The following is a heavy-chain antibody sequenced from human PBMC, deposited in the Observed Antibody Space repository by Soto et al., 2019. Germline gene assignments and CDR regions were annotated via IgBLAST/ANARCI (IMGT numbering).Heavy chain of an antibody. CDR3: VRPLPSGRNYGLDV. Sequence: EVQLVEAGGGLIQPGGSLRLSCAASGLTVSNAYMAWVRQAPGMGLEWVSVIYDNGTTYYADSVKGRFTLARDTSTNTVSLQKDSLRAEDTAVYYCVRPLPSGRNYGLDVWGQGTTVTVSS. CDR2: IYDNGTT. V-gene: IGHV3-53*01. D-gene: IGHD3-10*01. J-gene: IGHJ6*02. CDR1: GLTVSNAY.